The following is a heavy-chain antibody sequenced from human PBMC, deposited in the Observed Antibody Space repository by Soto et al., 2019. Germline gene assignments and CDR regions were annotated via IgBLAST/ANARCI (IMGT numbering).Heavy chain of an antibody. Sequence: ASVKVSCKASGYTFTSYDINWVRQATGQGLEWMGWISAYNGNTNYAQKIQGRVTMTTDTSTSTAYMELRSLRSDDTAVYYCASVGSYYYDSSGYLEYFQHWGQGTLVTVSS. D-gene: IGHD3-22*01. CDR3: ASVGSYYYDSSGYLEYFQH. J-gene: IGHJ1*01. CDR1: GYTFTSYD. V-gene: IGHV1-18*01. CDR2: ISAYNGNT.